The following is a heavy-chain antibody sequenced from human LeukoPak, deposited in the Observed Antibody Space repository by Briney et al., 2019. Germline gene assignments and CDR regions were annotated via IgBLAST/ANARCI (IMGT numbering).Heavy chain of an antibody. J-gene: IGHJ6*03. Sequence: GGSLRLSCAASGFTFSSYSMNWVRQAPGKGLEWVSSISSSSSYIYYADSVKGRFTISRDNAKNSLYLQMNSLRAEDTAVYYCARALGVVVPAAIDYYYYMDVWGKGTTVTVSS. CDR2: ISSSSSYI. D-gene: IGHD2-2*01. V-gene: IGHV3-21*01. CDR3: ARALGVVVPAAIDYYYYMDV. CDR1: GFTFSSYS.